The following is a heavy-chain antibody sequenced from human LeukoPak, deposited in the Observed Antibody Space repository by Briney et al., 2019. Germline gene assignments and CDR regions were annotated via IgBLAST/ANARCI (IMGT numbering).Heavy chain of an antibody. Sequence: ASVKVSCKVSGYTLTELSMHWVRQAPGKGLEWMGGFDPEDGETIYAQKFQGRVTMTEDTSTDTAYMELSSLRSEDTAVYYCATAGSSGWYDNYYSDYWGQGTLVTVSS. CDR2: FDPEDGET. D-gene: IGHD6-19*01. V-gene: IGHV1-24*01. CDR3: ATAGSSGWYDNYYSDY. CDR1: GYTLTELS. J-gene: IGHJ4*02.